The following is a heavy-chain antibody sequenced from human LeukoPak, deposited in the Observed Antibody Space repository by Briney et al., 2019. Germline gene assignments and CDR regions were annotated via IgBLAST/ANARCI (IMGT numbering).Heavy chain of an antibody. D-gene: IGHD2-15*01. CDR2: IYTRGST. CDR1: GGPINNYY. V-gene: IGHV4-4*07. Sequence: PSETLSLTCTVSGGPINNYYWSWIRQPAGKGLEWIGRIYTRGSTNCNPSLKSRVTMSVDTSKNQFSLKLSSVTAADTAVYYCARGRYCSADICSGGDAFDIWGQGTMVSVSS. J-gene: IGHJ3*02. CDR3: ARGRYCSADICSGGDAFDI.